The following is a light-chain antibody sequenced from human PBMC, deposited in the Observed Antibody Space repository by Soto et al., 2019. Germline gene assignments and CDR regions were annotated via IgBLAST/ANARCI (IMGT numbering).Light chain of an antibody. J-gene: IGKJ4*01. CDR2: DAS. V-gene: IGKV3-11*01. Sequence: EIVLTQSPATLSLSPGERATLSCRASQSVSSYLAWYQQKPGQAPRLLIYDASNRATGIPARFSGSGSGADSTLTSSSLEPEDFAVYYCQQSSNWLTFGGGTKVEIK. CDR1: QSVSSY. CDR3: QQSSNWLT.